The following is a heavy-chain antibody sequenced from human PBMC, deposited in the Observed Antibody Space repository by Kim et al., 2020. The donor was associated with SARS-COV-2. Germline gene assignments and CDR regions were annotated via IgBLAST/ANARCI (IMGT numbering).Heavy chain of an antibody. D-gene: IGHD5-12*01. V-gene: IGHV5-51*01. J-gene: IGHJ4*02. CDR2: IYPGDSDT. CDR3: ARHVSGGYSGYDGVDY. CDR1: GYSFTSYW. Sequence: GESLKISCKGSGYSFTSYWIGWVRQMPGKGLEWMGIIYPGDSDTRYSPSFQGQVTISADKSISTAYLQWSSLKASDTAMYYCARHVSGGYSGYDGVDYWGQGTLVTVSS.